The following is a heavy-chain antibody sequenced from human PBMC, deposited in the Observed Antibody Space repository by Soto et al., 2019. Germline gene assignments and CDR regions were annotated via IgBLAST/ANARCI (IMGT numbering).Heavy chain of an antibody. Sequence: SETLSLTCTVSGGSISSYYWSWIRQPPGKGLEWIGYIYYSGSTNYNPSLKSRVTISVDTSKNQFSLKLSSVTAADTAVYYCASGHYDYIWGSYRLDYWGQGTLVTVSS. J-gene: IGHJ4*02. V-gene: IGHV4-59*01. CDR3: ASGHYDYIWGSYRLDY. CDR2: IYYSGST. CDR1: GGSISSYY. D-gene: IGHD3-16*02.